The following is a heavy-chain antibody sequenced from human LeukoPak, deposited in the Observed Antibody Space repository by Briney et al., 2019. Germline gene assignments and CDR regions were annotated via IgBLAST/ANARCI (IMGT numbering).Heavy chain of an antibody. J-gene: IGHJ4*02. D-gene: IGHD4-23*01. CDR2: ISGSGGST. CDR3: AGYYGGNLPFDY. CDR1: GFTFSSYA. V-gene: IGHV3-23*01. Sequence: GGSLRLSCAASGFTFSSYAMSWLRQAPGKGLEGVSAISGSGGSTYYADSVKGRCTISRDNSKNTLYLQMNSLRAEDTAVYYCAGYYGGNLPFDYWGQGTLVTVSS.